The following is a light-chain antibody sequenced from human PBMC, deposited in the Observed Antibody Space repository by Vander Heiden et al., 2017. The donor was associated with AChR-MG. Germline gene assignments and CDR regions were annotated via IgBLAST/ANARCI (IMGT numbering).Light chain of an antibody. CDR2: DVK. V-gene: IGLV2-14*03. J-gene: IGLJ1*01. Sequence: QSDLTQPASVSGSPGQSITISCTGTGSHVGAYDFVTWYQQHPGNAPKLIIYDVKNRPSGVSNRFSGSKSGNTASLTISGLQAEDEADYYCSSYTSISTYLFGTGTKVTVL. CDR1: GSHVGAYDF. CDR3: SSYTSISTYL.